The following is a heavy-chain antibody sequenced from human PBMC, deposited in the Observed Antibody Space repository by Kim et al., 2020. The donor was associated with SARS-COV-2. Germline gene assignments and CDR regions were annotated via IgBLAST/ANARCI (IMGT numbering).Heavy chain of an antibody. CDR2: IYYSGST. V-gene: IGHV4-59*08. CDR3: ARPRYSSGWWYFDY. D-gene: IGHD6-19*01. Sequence: SETLSLTCTVSGGSISSYYWSWIRQPPGKGLEWIGYIYYSGSTNYNPSLKSRVTISVDTSKNQFSLTLSSVTAADTAVYYCARPRYSSGWWYFDYWGQGTLVTVSS. CDR1: GGSISSYY. J-gene: IGHJ4*02.